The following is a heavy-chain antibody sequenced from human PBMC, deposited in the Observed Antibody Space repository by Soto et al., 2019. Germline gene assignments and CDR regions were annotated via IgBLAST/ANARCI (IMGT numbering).Heavy chain of an antibody. Sequence: QVDLVQSGAEVNRPGASVTISCKASGSATTKYYIHWVRQAPGRGLEWMGIINPGGGSASYAQKFQGRVTVYRDKSTGKDFMDLSSLRSEETDVYYCARDTNGWSLYGLDVWGQGTTVTVSS. CDR1: GSATTKYY. CDR2: INPGGGSA. D-gene: IGHD6-19*01. CDR3: ARDTNGWSLYGLDV. V-gene: IGHV1-46*01. J-gene: IGHJ6*02.